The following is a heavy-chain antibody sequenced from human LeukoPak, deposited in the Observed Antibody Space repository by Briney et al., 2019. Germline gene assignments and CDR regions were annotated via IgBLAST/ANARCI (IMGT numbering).Heavy chain of an antibody. CDR2: MWYDGSNK. V-gene: IGHV3-33*06. D-gene: IGHD4-17*01. J-gene: IGHJ4*02. CDR1: GLTFSSYG. Sequence: GGYLRLSCAAAGLTFSSYGMHWVRQAPGGGLEWVAVMWYDGSNKYYAASVKGRFTISRDNSKNTLYLQMNSLRAEDTAVYYCAKQISRGDYVSSFDYWGQGTLVTVSS. CDR3: AKQISRGDYVSSFDY.